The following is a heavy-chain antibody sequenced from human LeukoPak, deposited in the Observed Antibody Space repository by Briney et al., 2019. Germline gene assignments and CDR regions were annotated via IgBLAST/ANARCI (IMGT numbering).Heavy chain of an antibody. V-gene: IGHV4-59*01. CDR3: ARLLAGCPGGRCRAHFDY. CDR2: IYYGGST. Sequence: SETLSLTCSASGDSINSNYWSWMRQPPGKGLEWIGYIYYGGSTNYNPSLKSRVSMSVDMSKNQFSLNLSSVTAADTAVYHCARLLAGCPGGRCRAHFDYWGQGTLVTVSS. J-gene: IGHJ4*02. D-gene: IGHD2-15*01. CDR1: GDSINSNY.